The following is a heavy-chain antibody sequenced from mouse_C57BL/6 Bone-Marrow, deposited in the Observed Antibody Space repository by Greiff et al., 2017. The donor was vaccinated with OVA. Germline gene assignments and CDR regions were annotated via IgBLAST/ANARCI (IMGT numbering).Heavy chain of an antibody. J-gene: IGHJ2*01. CDR3: ARGYDGYSSYFDY. CDR1: GYTFTSYW. V-gene: IGHV1-64*01. Sequence: QVQLQQPGAELVKPGASVKLSCKASGYTFTSYWMHWVKQRPGQGLEWIGMIHPNSGSTNYNEKFKSKATLTVDKSSSTAYMQLSSLTSEDSAVYYCARGYDGYSSYFDYWGQGTTLTVSS. D-gene: IGHD2-3*01. CDR2: IHPNSGST.